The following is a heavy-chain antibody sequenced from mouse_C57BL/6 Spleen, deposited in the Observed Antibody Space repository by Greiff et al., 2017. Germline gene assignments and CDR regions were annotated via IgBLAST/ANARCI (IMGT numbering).Heavy chain of an antibody. J-gene: IGHJ1*03. V-gene: IGHV1-26*01. CDR1: GYTFPDYY. CDR2: INPNNGGT. Sequence: EVQLPQSGPELVKPGASVKISCKASGYTFPDYYMNWVKQSHGKSLEWIGDINPNNGGTSYNQKFKGKATLTVDKSSSTAYMVLRSLTSEVSAVEYCARSSTERYFDVWGTGTTVTVSS. CDR3: ARSSTERYFDV.